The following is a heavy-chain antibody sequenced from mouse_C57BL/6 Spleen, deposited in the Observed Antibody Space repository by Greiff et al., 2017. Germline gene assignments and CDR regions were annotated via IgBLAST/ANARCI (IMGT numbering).Heavy chain of an antibody. V-gene: IGHV1-9*01. CDR1: GYTFTGYW. CDR3: ARRGYYAMDY. CDR2: ILPGSGST. J-gene: IGHJ4*01. Sequence: VQLQESGAELMKPGASVKLSCKATGYTFTGYWIEWVKQRPGHGLEWIGEILPGSGSTNYNAKFKGKATFTADTSSNTAYMQLSSLTTEDSAIYYCARRGYYAMDYWGQGTSVTVSS.